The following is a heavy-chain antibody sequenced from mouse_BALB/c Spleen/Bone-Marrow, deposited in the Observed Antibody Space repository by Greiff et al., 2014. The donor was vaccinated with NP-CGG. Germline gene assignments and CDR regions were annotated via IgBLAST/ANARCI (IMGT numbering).Heavy chain of an antibody. D-gene: IGHD1-1*01. CDR1: AVDFSRYW. V-gene: IGHV4-1*02. J-gene: IGHJ3*01. Sequence: SAAAVDFSRYWMSWVRQAPGKGLEWIGEINPDSSTINYTPSLKDKFIISRDNAKNTLYLQMSKVRSEDTALYYCARLGYYGALAYWGQGTLVTVSA. CDR2: INPDSSTI. CDR3: ARLGYYGALAY.